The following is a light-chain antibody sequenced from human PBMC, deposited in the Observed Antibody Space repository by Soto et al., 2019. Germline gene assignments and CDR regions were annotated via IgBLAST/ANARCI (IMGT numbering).Light chain of an antibody. J-gene: IGKJ4*01. Sequence: EIIMTQSPATLSVSPGERVTLSCRASQGVGSTLAWYRHQPGQAPRLLIYDAYIRASGVPARFSGSGSGTEFTLTISGLQSEDFAVYFCQHYKTWPLAFGGGTKVEIK. V-gene: IGKV3-15*01. CDR1: QGVGST. CDR2: DAY. CDR3: QHYKTWPLA.